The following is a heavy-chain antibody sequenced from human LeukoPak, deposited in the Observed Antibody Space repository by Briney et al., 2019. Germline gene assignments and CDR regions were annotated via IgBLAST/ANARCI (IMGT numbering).Heavy chain of an antibody. J-gene: IGHJ4*02. CDR2: IYYSGST. V-gene: IGHV4-59*01. CDR1: GGSISSYY. Sequence: SETLSLTCTVSGGSISSYYRSWIRQPPGKGLEWIGYIYYSGSTNYNPSLKSRVTISVDTSKNQFSLKLSSVTAADTAVYYCARTRYGDPLDYWGQGTLVTVSS. D-gene: IGHD4-17*01. CDR3: ARTRYGDPLDY.